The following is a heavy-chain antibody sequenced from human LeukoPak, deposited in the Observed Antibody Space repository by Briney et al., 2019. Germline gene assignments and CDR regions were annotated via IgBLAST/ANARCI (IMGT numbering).Heavy chain of an antibody. CDR2: ISYRGST. Sequence: SDTLSLTCTVSGGSTNNYYWNWIRQPPGKGLEWIGYISYRGSTNYGPSLQSRVTISVDTSKNQFSLKLASVTAADTAVYYCARDSSGYADAFDMWGQGTMVTVSS. D-gene: IGHD3-22*01. V-gene: IGHV4-59*01. J-gene: IGHJ3*02. CDR3: ARDSSGYADAFDM. CDR1: GGSTNNYY.